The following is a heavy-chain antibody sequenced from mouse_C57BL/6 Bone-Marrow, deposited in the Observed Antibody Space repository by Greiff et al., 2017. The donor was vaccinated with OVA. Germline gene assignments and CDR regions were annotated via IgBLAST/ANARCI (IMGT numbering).Heavy chain of an antibody. V-gene: IGHV1-50*01. J-gene: IGHJ2*01. Sequence: VQLQQPGAELVKPGASVKLSCKASGYTFTSYWMQWVKQRPGQGLEWIGEIDPSDSYTNYNQKFKGKATLTVDTSSSTAYMQLSSLTSEDSAVYYCERLYGSSFDYWGQGTTLTVSS. CDR2: IDPSDSYT. CDR1: GYTFTSYW. CDR3: ERLYGSSFDY. D-gene: IGHD1-1*01.